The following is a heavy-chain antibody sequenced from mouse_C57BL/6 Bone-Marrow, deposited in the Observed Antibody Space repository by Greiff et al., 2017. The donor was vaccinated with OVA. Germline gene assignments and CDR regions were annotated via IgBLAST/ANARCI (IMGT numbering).Heavy chain of an antibody. CDR3: ARELFYYYGSMYYFDY. CDR1: GYTFTSYG. Sequence: QVHVKQSGAELARPGASVKLSCKASGYTFTSYGISWVKQRTGQGLEWIGEIYPRSGNTYYNEKFKGKATLTADKSSSTAYMELRSLTSEDSAVYFCARELFYYYGSMYYFDYWGQGTTLTVSS. D-gene: IGHD1-1*01. V-gene: IGHV1-81*01. J-gene: IGHJ2*01. CDR2: IYPRSGNT.